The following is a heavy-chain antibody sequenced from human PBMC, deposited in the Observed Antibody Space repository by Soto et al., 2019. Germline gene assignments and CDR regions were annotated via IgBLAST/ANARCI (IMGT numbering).Heavy chain of an antibody. CDR3: AREGVSSSWYYYYGMDV. V-gene: IGHV4-59*01. CDR2: ISYSGST. D-gene: IGHD6-13*01. Sequence: QVQLQESGPGLVKPSETLSLTCTVSGGSISSYYWSWIRQPPGKGLEWIGYISYSGSTNYNSSLKSRVTLSVATSKNQFSLKLSSVTAADTAVYYCAREGVSSSWYYYYGMDVWGQGTTVTVSS. CDR1: GGSISSYY. J-gene: IGHJ6*02.